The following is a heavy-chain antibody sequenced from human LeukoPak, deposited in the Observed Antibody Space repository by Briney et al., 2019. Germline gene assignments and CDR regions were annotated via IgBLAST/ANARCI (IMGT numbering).Heavy chain of an antibody. J-gene: IGHJ4*02. D-gene: IGHD3-3*01. V-gene: IGHV1-18*04. Sequence: GASVKVSCKASGYSFGRYYISWVRQAPGQGLEWMGWISGYNGGTKYEQKIQDRITMTVDTSTTTVYMELRSLKSDDTAVYYCARTYDFWSAVKGDYFDHWGQGTPVTVSS. CDR1: GYSFGRYY. CDR2: ISGYNGGT. CDR3: ARTYDFWSAVKGDYFDH.